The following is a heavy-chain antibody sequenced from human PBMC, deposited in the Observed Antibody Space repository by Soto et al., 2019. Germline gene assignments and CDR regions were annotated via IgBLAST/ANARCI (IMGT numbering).Heavy chain of an antibody. J-gene: IGHJ6*02. D-gene: IGHD3-22*01. Sequence: ASVQFSCKASGYTFTGYYMHWVRQAPGQGLEWMGWINPNSGGTNYAQKFQGRVTMTRDTSISTAYMELSRLRSDDTAVYYCARETYYYDSSGYYAPMDVWGQGTTVTVS. V-gene: IGHV1-2*02. CDR3: ARETYYYDSSGYYAPMDV. CDR1: GYTFTGYY. CDR2: INPNSGGT.